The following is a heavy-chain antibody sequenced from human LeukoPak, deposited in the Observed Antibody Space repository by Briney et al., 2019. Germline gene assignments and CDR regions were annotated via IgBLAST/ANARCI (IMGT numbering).Heavy chain of an antibody. CDR3: ARDSYYYDSSGYYLNWFDP. CDR2: INRDGRST. V-gene: IGHV3-74*01. D-gene: IGHD3-22*01. Sequence: GGSLRLSCAASRFTFSSYWMHWVRQAPGKGLVWVSRINRDGRSTGYADSVKGRFTISRDNAKNTLYLQMHSLRAEDTAVYYCARDSYYYDSSGYYLNWFDPWGQGTLVTVSS. CDR1: RFTFSSYW. J-gene: IGHJ5*02.